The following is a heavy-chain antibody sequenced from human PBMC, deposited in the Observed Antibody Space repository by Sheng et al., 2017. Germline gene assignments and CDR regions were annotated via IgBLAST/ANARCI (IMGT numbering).Heavy chain of an antibody. CDR3: ARAEADPSDYYMDV. CDR2: TRSKARGYTT. CDR1: GFSLSDHY. J-gene: IGHJ6*03. V-gene: IGHV3-72*01. Sequence: EVQLVESGGGLVQPGGSLRLSCAASGFSLSDHYMDWVRQAPGKGLEWVGRTRSKARGYTTEYAASVKGRFTISREDSKNSLYLQMNSLKTEDTAVYYCARAEADPSDYYMDVWGKGTTVTVSS. D-gene: IGHD2-15*01.